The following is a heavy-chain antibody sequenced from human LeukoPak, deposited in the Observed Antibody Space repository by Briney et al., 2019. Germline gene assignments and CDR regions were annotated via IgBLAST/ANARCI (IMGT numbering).Heavy chain of an antibody. D-gene: IGHD5-18*01. J-gene: IGHJ6*03. CDR3: ATVDTVNYYYYMDV. V-gene: IGHV1-18*01. CDR2: ISTFNGHT. CDR1: GYTFTTYG. Sequence: ASVKVSCQASGYTFTTYGISWVRQAPGHGLEWMGWISTFNGHTNYAQSRQDRVTMTTDTSTSTVYMELSSLISDDTAVYYCATVDTVNYYYYMDVWGKGTPVTVSS.